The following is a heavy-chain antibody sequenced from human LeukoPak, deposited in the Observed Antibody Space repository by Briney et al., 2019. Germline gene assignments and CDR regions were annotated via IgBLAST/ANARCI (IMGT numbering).Heavy chain of an antibody. J-gene: IGHJ4*02. CDR3: ARAGYDILTGFDY. D-gene: IGHD3-9*01. CDR1: GFTFSSYA. V-gene: IGHV3-30*14. CDR2: ISYDGSNK. Sequence: GGSLRLSCAASGFTFSSYAMHWVRQAPGKGLEWVAVISYDGSNKYYADSVKGRFTISRDNSKNTLYLQMGSLRAEDMAVYYCARAGYDILTGFDYWGQGTLVTVSS.